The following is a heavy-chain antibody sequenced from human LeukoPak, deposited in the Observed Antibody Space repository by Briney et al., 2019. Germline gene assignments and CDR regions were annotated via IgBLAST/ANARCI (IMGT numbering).Heavy chain of an antibody. CDR2: ISYDGSNK. Sequence: PGGSLRLSCAASGFTFSSYAMHWVRQAPGKGLEWVAVISYDGSNKYYADSVKGRFTISRDNSKNTVYLQMNSLRADDTAVYYCAKEGGAWGQGTLVSVSS. CDR1: GFTFSSYA. D-gene: IGHD3-16*01. CDR3: AKEGGA. J-gene: IGHJ5*02. V-gene: IGHV3-30-3*01.